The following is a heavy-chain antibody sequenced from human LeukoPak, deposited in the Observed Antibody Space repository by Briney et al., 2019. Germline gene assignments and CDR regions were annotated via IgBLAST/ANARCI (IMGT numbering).Heavy chain of an antibody. D-gene: IGHD1-26*01. CDR1: GGTSSSYA. CDR2: IIPIFGTA. CDR3: ARPDSGSYQGSGAFDI. Sequence: GASVKVSCKASGGTSSSYAISWVRQAPGQGLEWMGGIIPIFGTANYAQKFQGRVTITADESTSTAYMELSSLRSEDTAVYYCARPDSGSYQGSGAFDIWGQGTMVTVSS. J-gene: IGHJ3*02. V-gene: IGHV1-69*13.